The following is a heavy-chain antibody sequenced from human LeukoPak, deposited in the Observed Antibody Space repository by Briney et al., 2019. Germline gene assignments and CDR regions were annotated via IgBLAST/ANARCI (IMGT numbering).Heavy chain of an antibody. J-gene: IGHJ4*02. CDR1: GTSISNYY. CDR3: ARTPIYYYDSSGYYN. CDR2: ISSRGST. D-gene: IGHD3-22*01. V-gene: IGHV4-4*07. Sequence: SETLSLTCTVSGTSISNYYWSWIRQSAGKGLEWIGRISSRGSTNYNPSLKSRVTMSIDTSKNQFSLKLTSATAADTAVYYCARTPIYYYDSSGYYNWGQGTLVTVSS.